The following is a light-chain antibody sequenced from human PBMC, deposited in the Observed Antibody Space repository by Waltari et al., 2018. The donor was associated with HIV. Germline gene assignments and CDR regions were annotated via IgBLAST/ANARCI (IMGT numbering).Light chain of an antibody. CDR3: AAWGDSLTSFV. J-gene: IGLJ1*01. CDR1: SSTIGSNY. V-gene: IGLV1-47*01. Sequence: QSVLTQPPSASETPGQRVTSSCSGSSSTIGSNYVNWYQHLPGTAPKLLIYRNNQRPSGVPDRFSGSKSGTSASLAISGLRSEDEADYYCAAWGDSLTSFVFGTGTKVTVL. CDR2: RNN.